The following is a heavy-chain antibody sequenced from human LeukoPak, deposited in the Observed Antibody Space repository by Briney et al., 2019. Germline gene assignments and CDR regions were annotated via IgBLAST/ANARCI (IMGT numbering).Heavy chain of an antibody. V-gene: IGHV4-34*01. CDR2: INHSGST. J-gene: IGHJ4*02. CDR3: ATTYSTCSGGSCYFGDY. D-gene: IGHD2-15*01. CDR1: GGSFSGYY. Sequence: PSETLSLTCAVYGGSFSGYYWSWIRQPPGKGLEWIGEINHSGSTNYNPSLKSRVTISVDTSKNQFSLKLSSVTAADTAVYYCATTYSTCSGGSCYFGDYWGQGTLVTVSS.